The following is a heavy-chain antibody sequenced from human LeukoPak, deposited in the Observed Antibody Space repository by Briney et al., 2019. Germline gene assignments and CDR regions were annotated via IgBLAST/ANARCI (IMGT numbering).Heavy chain of an antibody. Sequence: PGGSLRLSCAASGFTFSSYAMHWVRQAPGKGLEWVSAISGSGGSTYYADSVKGRFTISRDNSKNTLYLQMNSLRAEDTAVYYCAAGGYSGYDLNYWGQGTLVTVSS. CDR1: GFTFSSYA. CDR2: ISGSGGST. V-gene: IGHV3-23*01. J-gene: IGHJ4*02. CDR3: AAGGYSGYDLNY. D-gene: IGHD5-12*01.